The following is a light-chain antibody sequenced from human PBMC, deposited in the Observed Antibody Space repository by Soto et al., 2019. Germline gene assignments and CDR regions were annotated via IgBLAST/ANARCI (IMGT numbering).Light chain of an antibody. CDR1: SSNIGAGYD. Sequence: QSVLTQPPSVSGAPGQRVTISCTGSSSNIGAGYDVQWYQQLPGTAPKLLIYGNNDRPSGVPDRFSGSKSGTSASLAITGLQADDEPDYYCQSYDSSLSDSVVFGGGTKVTVL. V-gene: IGLV1-40*01. CDR3: QSYDSSLSDSVV. J-gene: IGLJ2*01. CDR2: GNN.